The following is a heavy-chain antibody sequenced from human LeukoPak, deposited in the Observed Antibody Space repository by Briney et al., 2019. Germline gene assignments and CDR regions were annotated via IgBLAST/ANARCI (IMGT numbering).Heavy chain of an antibody. V-gene: IGHV4-4*07. J-gene: IGHJ3*02. CDR3: ASSMIVADAFDI. Sequence: SETLSLTCTVSGGSISSYYWSWIRQPAGKGLEWIGRIYTSGSTNYNPSLKSRVTMSVDTSKNQFSLKLSSVTAADTAVYYCASSMIVADAFDIWGQRTMVTVSS. CDR1: GGSISSYY. CDR2: IYTSGST. D-gene: IGHD3-22*01.